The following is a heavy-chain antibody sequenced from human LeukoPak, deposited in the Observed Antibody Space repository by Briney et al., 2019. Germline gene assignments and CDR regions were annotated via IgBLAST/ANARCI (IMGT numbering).Heavy chain of an antibody. CDR2: ISSSSSYI. CDR3: AREGVVGHPFDI. D-gene: IGHD3-22*01. Sequence: GGSLRLSCAASGFTFSSYSMNWVRQAPGKGLEWVSSISSSSSYIYYADSVKGRFTISRDNAKNSLYLQMNSLRAEDTAGYYCAREGVVGHPFDIWGQGTMVTVSS. J-gene: IGHJ3*02. V-gene: IGHV3-21*01. CDR1: GFTFSSYS.